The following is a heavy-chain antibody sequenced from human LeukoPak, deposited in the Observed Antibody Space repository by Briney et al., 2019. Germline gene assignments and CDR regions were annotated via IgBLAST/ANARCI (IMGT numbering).Heavy chain of an antibody. J-gene: IGHJ5*02. V-gene: IGHV4-34*01. CDR3: ARRVRSGWYVFDP. CDR2: INHSGST. Sequence: SETLSLTCAVYGGSFGGYYWSWIRQPPGKGLEWIGEINHSGSTNYNPSLKSRVTISVDTSKNQFSLKLSSVTAADTAVYYCARRVRSGWYVFDPWGQGTLVTVSS. CDR1: GGSFGGYY. D-gene: IGHD6-19*01.